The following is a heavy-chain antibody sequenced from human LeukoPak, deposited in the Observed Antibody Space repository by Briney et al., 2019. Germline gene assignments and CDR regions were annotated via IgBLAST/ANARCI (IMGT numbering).Heavy chain of an antibody. CDR2: INPNSGGT. Sequence: ASVKVSCKASGYTFTGYYMHWVRQAPGQGLEWMGRINPNSGGTNYAQKFQGRVTMTRDTSISTAYMELSRLRFDDTAVYYCARDLGAVAGYDYWGQGTLVTVSS. J-gene: IGHJ4*02. D-gene: IGHD6-19*01. V-gene: IGHV1-2*06. CDR1: GYTFTGYY. CDR3: ARDLGAVAGYDY.